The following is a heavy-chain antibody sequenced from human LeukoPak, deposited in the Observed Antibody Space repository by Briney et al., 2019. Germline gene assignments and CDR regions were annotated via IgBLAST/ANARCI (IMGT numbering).Heavy chain of an antibody. Sequence: GGSLRLSCAASGFTFSSYEMNWVRQAPGKGLEWVSYISTGAGSVYYADSVKGRFTISRDNANNSLYLQLNSLRAEDTAVYCCARGPHATTVTTHFDYWGQGTLVTVSS. V-gene: IGHV3-48*03. J-gene: IGHJ4*02. CDR1: GFTFSSYE. CDR3: ARGPHATTVTTHFDY. CDR2: ISTGAGSV. D-gene: IGHD4-17*01.